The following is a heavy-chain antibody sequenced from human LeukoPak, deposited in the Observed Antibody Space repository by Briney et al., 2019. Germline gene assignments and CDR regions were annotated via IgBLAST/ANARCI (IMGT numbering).Heavy chain of an antibody. CDR2: INSDGSST. D-gene: IGHD3-16*01. J-gene: IGHJ6*03. Sequence: GGSLRLSCADSGFTFSSYWMHRVRQAPGKGLVWVSRINSDGSSTNYADSVKGRFTISRDNAKNTLYLQMNSLRAEDTAVYYCASGGGAPAYYYYYMDVWGKGTTVTVSS. CDR3: ASGGGAPAYYYYYMDV. V-gene: IGHV3-74*01. CDR1: GFTFSSYW.